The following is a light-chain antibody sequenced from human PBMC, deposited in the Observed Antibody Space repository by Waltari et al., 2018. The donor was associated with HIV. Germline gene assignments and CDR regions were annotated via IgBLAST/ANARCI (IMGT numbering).Light chain of an antibody. CDR1: QSINNT. Sequence: EIVMTQSPVTLSVSPGERGTLSCRASQSINNTLAWYQHKPGQAPRLLIYGASTRATGIPARFSGSGSGTDVSLNISTLQSEDFAVYYCLQYNNWPRTFGRGTKVEIK. CDR2: GAS. CDR3: LQYNNWPRT. J-gene: IGKJ4*02. V-gene: IGKV3-15*01.